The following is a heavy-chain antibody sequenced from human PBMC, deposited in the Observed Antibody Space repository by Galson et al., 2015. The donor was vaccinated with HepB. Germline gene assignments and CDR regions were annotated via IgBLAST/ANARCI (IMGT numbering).Heavy chain of an antibody. V-gene: IGHV1-18*04. D-gene: IGHD3-10*01. CDR2: ISAYNGNT. CDR1: GYTLTSYG. J-gene: IGHJ4*02. CDR3: ARGPSLGFAYVAGITLVRGVKEEIDY. Sequence: SVKVSCKASGYTLTSYGISWVRQAPGQGLEWMGWISAYNGNTNYAQKLQGGVTMTTDTSTSTAYMELRSLRSDDTAVYYRARGPSLGFAYVAGITLVRGVKEEIDYWGQGTLVTVSS.